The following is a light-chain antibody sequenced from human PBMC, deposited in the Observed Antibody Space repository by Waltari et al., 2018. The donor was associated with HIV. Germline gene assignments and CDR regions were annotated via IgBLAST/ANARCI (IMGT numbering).Light chain of an antibody. V-gene: IGLV3-21*02. CDR2: SDT. J-gene: IGLJ1*01. CDR3: QVWNSDHFV. CDR1: NIGGKH. Sequence: SYLVTQPPSVSVAPGQTTRLTCWGANIGGKHAHWYQQRPGQAPVLVIYSDTDRPSGIPARFSGSNSGNTATLTITRVGAGDEADYYCQVWNSDHFVFGGGTKVIVL.